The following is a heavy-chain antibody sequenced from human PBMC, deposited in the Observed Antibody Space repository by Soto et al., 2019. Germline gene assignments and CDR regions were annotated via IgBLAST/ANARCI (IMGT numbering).Heavy chain of an antibody. D-gene: IGHD6-19*01. CDR3: ARHRMRDGLVFTPPASFDS. J-gene: IGHJ4*01. CDR2: VSDSGST. Sequence: ETLSITCTVSDASISSSGQYWGWIRQPPGKALEWIGSVSDSGSTYYNLSLKSRVTISVDKSKNQFSLTLTSVTAADTAVYFCARHRMRDGLVFTPPASFDSWGHGPLVT. CDR1: DASISSSGQY. V-gene: IGHV4-39*01.